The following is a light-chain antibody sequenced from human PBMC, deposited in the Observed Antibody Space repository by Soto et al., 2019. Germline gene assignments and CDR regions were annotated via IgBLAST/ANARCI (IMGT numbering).Light chain of an antibody. V-gene: IGKV1-17*01. CDR2: AAS. Sequence: DIQMTQSPSSLSASLGDEVTITCRASEGIRNDLAWFQQKPGKAPKRLIYAASSLQSGVPSRFSGSGSGTEFTLTISSLQPEDFATYFCLQHNSDPYTFGQGTKLEIK. J-gene: IGKJ2*01. CDR3: LQHNSDPYT. CDR1: EGIRND.